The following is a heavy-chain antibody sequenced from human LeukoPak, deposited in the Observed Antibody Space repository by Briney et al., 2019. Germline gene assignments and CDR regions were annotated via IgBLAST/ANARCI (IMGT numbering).Heavy chain of an antibody. CDR2: ISSSSSYI. J-gene: IGHJ4*02. D-gene: IGHD3-9*01. CDR1: RFTFSNYS. CDR3: ARVPDNYDILTGYDTPLG. V-gene: IGHV3-21*06. Sequence: GGSLRLSCAASRFTFSNYSMNWVRQAPGKGLEWVSFISSSSSYIYYADSVNGRFTISRDNAKNSLYLQMNSLRVEDTAVYYCARVPDNYDILTGYDTPLGWGQGTLVTVSS.